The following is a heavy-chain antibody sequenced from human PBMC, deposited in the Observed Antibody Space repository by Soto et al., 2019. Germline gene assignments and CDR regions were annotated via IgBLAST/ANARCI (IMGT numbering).Heavy chain of an antibody. CDR1: GYTFTSYG. D-gene: IGHD3-3*01. V-gene: IGHV1-18*01. CDR3: ARIPFTIVGVVINTWFDP. CDR2: ISAYNGNT. J-gene: IGHJ5*02. Sequence: ASVKVSCKASGYTFTSYGISWVRQAPGQGLEWMGWISAYNGNTNYAQKLQGKVTRTTYTSTSTAYMELRSLRSEDPAVYYCARIPFTIVGVVINTWFDPWGQGTLVTVSS.